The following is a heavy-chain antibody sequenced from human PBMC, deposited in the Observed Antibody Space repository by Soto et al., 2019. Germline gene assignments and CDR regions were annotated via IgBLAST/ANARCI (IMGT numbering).Heavy chain of an antibody. CDR3: ARGGLAYCGGDCYSDFDP. CDR2: INPNSGGT. J-gene: IGHJ5*02. D-gene: IGHD2-21*02. V-gene: IGHV1-2*04. CDR1: GYTFTGYY. Sequence: QVQLVQSGAEVKKPGASVKVSCKASGYTFTGYYMHWVRQAPGQGLEGMGGINPNSGGTNYAQKLQGWVTMTRDTSISTAYMELSRLRSDDTAVYYCARGGLAYCGGDCYSDFDPWGQGTLVTVSS.